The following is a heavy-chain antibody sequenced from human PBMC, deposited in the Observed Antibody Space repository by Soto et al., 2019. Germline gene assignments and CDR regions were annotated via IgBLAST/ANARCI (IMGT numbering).Heavy chain of an antibody. J-gene: IGHJ3*02. V-gene: IGHV4-34*01. CDR2: INHSGTT. D-gene: IGHD6-13*01. CDR1: GGSFSGYY. Sequence: QVQLQQWGARLLKPSEPLSLTCAVYGGSFSGYYWGWIRQPPGKGLEWIGEINHSGTTNYNPSLKSRVTISVDTSKNQFSLNLSSVTAADTAVYYCARGRRRHTSSWYGAFGIWGQGTMVTVSS. CDR3: ARGRRRHTSSWYGAFGI.